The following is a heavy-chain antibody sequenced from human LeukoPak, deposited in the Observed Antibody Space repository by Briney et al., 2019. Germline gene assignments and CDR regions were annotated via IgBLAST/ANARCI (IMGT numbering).Heavy chain of an antibody. CDR2: INHSGST. Sequence: KPSETLSLTCAVYGGSFSGYYWSWIRQPPGKGLEWIGEINHSGSTNYNPSLKSRVTISVDTSKNQFSLKLSSVTAADTAVYYCARGLEVVVVPAARPGIAAAAWFDPWGQGTLVTVSS. D-gene: IGHD2-2*01. V-gene: IGHV4-34*01. CDR1: GGSFSGYY. CDR3: ARGLEVVVVPAARPGIAAAAWFDP. J-gene: IGHJ5*02.